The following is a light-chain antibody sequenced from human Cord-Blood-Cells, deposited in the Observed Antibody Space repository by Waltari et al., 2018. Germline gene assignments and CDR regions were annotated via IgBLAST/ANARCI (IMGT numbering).Light chain of an antibody. CDR1: SLRSYY. J-gene: IGLJ3*02. Sequence: SSELTQDPAVSVALGQKVRITCQGDSLRSYYASWYQQKPGQAPVLVIYGKNNRPSGVPDPLYGSSSGNTASLTITGAQAEDEADDYCNSRDSSGNHWVFGGGTKLTVL. CDR2: GKN. CDR3: NSRDSSGNHWV. V-gene: IGLV3-19*01.